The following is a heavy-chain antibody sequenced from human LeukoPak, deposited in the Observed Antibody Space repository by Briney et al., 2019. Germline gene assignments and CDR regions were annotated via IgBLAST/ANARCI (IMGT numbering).Heavy chain of an antibody. CDR3: ASLRSGPRYGMDV. CDR1: GFTFSSYG. D-gene: IGHD3-3*01. CDR2: IWHDGSNK. Sequence: PGGSLRLSCAASGFTFSSYGIHWDRQAPGKGLEGVAIIWHDGSNKYYADSVKGRFTISRDNSRNMVFLQMNSLRAEDTAVYYCASLRSGPRYGMDVWGQGTTVTVSS. V-gene: IGHV3-33*03. J-gene: IGHJ6*02.